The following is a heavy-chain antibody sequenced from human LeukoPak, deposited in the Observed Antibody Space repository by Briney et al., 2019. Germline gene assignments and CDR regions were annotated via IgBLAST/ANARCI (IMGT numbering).Heavy chain of an antibody. CDR2: INHSGST. J-gene: IGHJ4*02. CDR1: GGSFSGYY. V-gene: IGHV4-34*01. D-gene: IGHD3-3*01. Sequence: SETLSLTCAVYGGSFSGYYWSWIRQPPGKGLEWIGEINHSGSTNYNPSLKSRVTISVDTSKNQFSLKLSSVTAADTAVYYCARGLTSDAYYDFWSGYYFDYWGQGTLVTVSS. CDR3: ARGLTSDAYYDFWSGYYFDY.